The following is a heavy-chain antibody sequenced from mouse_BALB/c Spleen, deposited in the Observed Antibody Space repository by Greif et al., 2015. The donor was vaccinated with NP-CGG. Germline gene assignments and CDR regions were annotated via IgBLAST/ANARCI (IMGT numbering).Heavy chain of an antibody. CDR1: GYAFSSYW. D-gene: IGHD2-4*01. J-gene: IGHJ1*01. V-gene: IGHV1-80*01. CDR3: ARGGLRWYFDV. CDR2: IYPGDGDT. Sequence: VQLQESGAELVRPGSSVKISCKASGYAFSSYWMNWVKQRPGQGLEWIGQIYPGDGDTNYNGKFKGKATLTADKSSSTAYMQLSSLTSEDSAVYFCARGGLRWYFDVWGAGTTVTVSS.